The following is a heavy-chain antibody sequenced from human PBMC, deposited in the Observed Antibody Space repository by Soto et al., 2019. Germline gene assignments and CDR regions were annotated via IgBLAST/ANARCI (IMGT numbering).Heavy chain of an antibody. D-gene: IGHD2-15*01. J-gene: IGHJ6*02. CDR3: AREYVVVVAQLHWGMDV. CDR2: NYYSGST. V-gene: IGHV4-30-4*01. Sequence: PSEIKSLPYTVSYGSISNGDYYRSWIRQPPGKGLEWIGYNYYSGSTYYNPSLKSRVTISVDTSKNQFSLKLSSVTAADTAVYYCAREYVVVVAQLHWGMDVWGQGTTVTVSS. CDR1: YGSISNGDYY.